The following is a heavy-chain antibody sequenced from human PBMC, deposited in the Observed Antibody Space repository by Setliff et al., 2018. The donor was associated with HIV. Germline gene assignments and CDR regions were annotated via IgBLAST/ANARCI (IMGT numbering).Heavy chain of an antibody. CDR1: GYNFTTNW. J-gene: IGHJ6*03. V-gene: IGHV5-51*01. CDR3: ERAGSFDPYYYMDV. Sequence: GESLKISCKASGYNFTTNWVGWVRQMPGKGLEWMGIIRPADSDTRVSPSFQGHVTISADKSISTAYLQWSSLKASDTAMYYCERAGSFDPYYYMDVWGKGTTVTVSS. D-gene: IGHD3-10*01. CDR2: IRPADSDT.